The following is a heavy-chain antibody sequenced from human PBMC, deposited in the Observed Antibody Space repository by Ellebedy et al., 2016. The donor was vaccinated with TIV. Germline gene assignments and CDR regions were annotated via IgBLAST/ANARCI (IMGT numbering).Heavy chain of an antibody. CDR1: GYTFSDNN. D-gene: IGHD3-3*01. J-gene: IGHJ4*02. Sequence: AASVKVSCKTSGYTFSDNNMHWVRQAPGQGLEWMGRIHPDNGGTEYAQKFQGRVTMTRDTSISTVYMELSGLRSDDTAVYYCARGSVGEWLFGDSWGQGTLITVSS. CDR3: ARGSVGEWLFGDS. V-gene: IGHV1-2*02. CDR2: IHPDNGGT.